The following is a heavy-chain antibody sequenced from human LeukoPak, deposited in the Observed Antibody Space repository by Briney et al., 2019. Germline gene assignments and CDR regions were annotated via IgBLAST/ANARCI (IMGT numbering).Heavy chain of an antibody. J-gene: IGHJ4*02. D-gene: IGHD3-22*01. V-gene: IGHV1-46*01. Sequence: ASVKASCKASGYTFTSYYMHWVRQAPGQGLEWMGIINPSGGSTSYAQKFQGRVTMTRDTSTSTVYMELSSLRSEDTAVYYCAREEADSSGYYYGIDYWGQGTLVTVSS. CDR3: AREEADSSGYYYGIDY. CDR1: GYTFTSYY. CDR2: INPSGGST.